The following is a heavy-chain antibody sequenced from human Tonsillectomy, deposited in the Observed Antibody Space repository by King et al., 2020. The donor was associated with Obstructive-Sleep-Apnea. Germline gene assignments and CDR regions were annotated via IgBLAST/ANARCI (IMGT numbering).Heavy chain of an antibody. Sequence: QLQESGPGLVKPSETLSLTCTVSGDSISSYYWSWIRQPPGKGLEWLGYIYYSGSTKYNPSLKSRVTISVDTSKNQFSLKLSSVTAADTAVYYCARNTEHYYYYGMDVWGQGTTVTVSS. V-gene: IGHV4-59*08. D-gene: IGHD1-26*01. CDR1: GDSISSYY. J-gene: IGHJ6*02. CDR2: IYYSGST. CDR3: ARNTEHYYYYGMDV.